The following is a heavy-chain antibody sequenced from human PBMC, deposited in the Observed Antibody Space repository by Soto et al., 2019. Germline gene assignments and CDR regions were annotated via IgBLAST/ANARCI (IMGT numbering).Heavy chain of an antibody. CDR3: AGDLGGTYYDFWSGSGGMDV. CDR1: GFTFSSYS. D-gene: IGHD3-3*01. J-gene: IGHJ6*02. Sequence: GGSLRLSCAASGFTFSSYSMNWVRQAPGKGLEWVSSISSSSSYIYYADSVKGRFTISRDNAKNSLYLQMNSLRAEDAAVYYCAGDLGGTYYDFWSGSGGMDVWGQGTTVTVSS. CDR2: ISSSSSYI. V-gene: IGHV3-21*01.